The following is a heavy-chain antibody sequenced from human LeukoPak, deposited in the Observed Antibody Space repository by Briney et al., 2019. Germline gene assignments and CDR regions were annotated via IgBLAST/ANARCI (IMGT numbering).Heavy chain of an antibody. D-gene: IGHD3-9*01. CDR2: ITGVNGTT. CDR1: GFTFSSYA. J-gene: IGHJ5*01. Sequence: GGSLRLSCAASGFTFSSYAMSWVRQAPGKGLEWVSLITGVNGTTYYADSVKGRFTVSRDNSKNTLYLQMNSLRAEDTAIYYCAKTLTGSAWSCFDSCGQGNVATVSS. CDR3: AKTLTGSAWSCFDS. V-gene: IGHV3-23*01.